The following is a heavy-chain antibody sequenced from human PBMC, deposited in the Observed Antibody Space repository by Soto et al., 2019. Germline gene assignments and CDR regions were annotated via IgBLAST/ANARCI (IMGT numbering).Heavy chain of an antibody. CDR3: ARRGSGSYYDY. CDR1: GFTFSSYA. V-gene: IGHV3-23*01. D-gene: IGHD1-26*01. CDR2: ISGSGGST. Sequence: EVQLLECGGGLVQPGVSLRHSCAASGFTFSSYAMRWVRQAPGKGLEWVSAISGSGGSTYYADSVKGRFTISRDNSKNTLYLQMNSLRAEDTAVYYCARRGSGSYYDYWAQGTLVTVSS. J-gene: IGHJ4*02.